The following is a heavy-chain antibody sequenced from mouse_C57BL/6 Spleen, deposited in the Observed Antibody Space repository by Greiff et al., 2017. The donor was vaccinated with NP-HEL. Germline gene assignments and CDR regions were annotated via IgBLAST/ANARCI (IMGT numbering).Heavy chain of an antibody. V-gene: IGHV10-1*01. CDR1: GFSFNTYA. CDR2: IRSKSNNYAT. J-gene: IGHJ4*01. CDR3: VRGGSYARDY. Sequence: EVKLVESGGGLVQPKGSLKLSCAASGFSFNTYAMNWVRQAPGKGLEWVARIRSKSNNYATYYADSVKDRFTISRDDSESMLYLQMNNLKTEDTAMYYCVRGGSYARDYWGQGTSVTVSS.